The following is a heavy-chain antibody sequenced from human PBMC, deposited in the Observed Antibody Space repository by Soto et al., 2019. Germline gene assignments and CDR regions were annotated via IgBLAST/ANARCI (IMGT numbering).Heavy chain of an antibody. CDR1: GFTFSDHY. J-gene: IGHJ5*02. CDR3: ARDHGSGRGWFDP. CDR2: TRNKVNSYTT. V-gene: IGHV3-72*01. D-gene: IGHD3-10*01. Sequence: EVQLVESGGGLVQPGGSLRLSCAASGFTFSDHYMDWVRQAPGKGLEWVGRTRNKVNSYTTEYAASVKGRFTISRDDSKNSLYLQMNSLKTEDTAVYYCARDHGSGRGWFDPWGQGTLVTVSS.